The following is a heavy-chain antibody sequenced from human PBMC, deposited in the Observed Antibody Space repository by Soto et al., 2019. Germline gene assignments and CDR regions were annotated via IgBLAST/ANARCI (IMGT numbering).Heavy chain of an antibody. V-gene: IGHV3-33*01. CDR2: IWYDGSNK. D-gene: IGHD3-16*01. J-gene: IGHJ4*02. CDR3: ARDLGAAGPLRNYFDY. Sequence: QVQLVESGGGVVQPGRSLRLSCAASGFTFSSYGMHWVRQAPGKGLEWVAVIWYDGSNKYYADSVKGRFTISRDNSKNTLYLQMNSLRAEDTAVYYCARDLGAAGPLRNYFDYWGQGTLVTVSS. CDR1: GFTFSSYG.